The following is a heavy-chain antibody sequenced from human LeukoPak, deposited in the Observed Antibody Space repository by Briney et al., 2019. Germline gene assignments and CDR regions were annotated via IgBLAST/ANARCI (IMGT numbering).Heavy chain of an antibody. D-gene: IGHD3-22*01. CDR1: GFTFDDYG. Sequence: GGSLRLSCAASGFTFDDYGMSWVRQAPGKGLEWVSGLNWNGGSTNYADSVKGRFTISRDNAKNSLYLQMNSLRVEDTALYYCARYYDSSSGPFDYWGQGILVTVSS. CDR3: ARYYDSSSGPFDY. V-gene: IGHV3-20*04. CDR2: LNWNGGST. J-gene: IGHJ4*02.